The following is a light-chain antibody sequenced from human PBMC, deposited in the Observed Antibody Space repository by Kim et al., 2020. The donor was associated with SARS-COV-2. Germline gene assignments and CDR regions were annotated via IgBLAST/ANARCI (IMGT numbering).Light chain of an antibody. J-gene: IGKJ1*01. CDR1: QYVDSGY. CDR2: TTS. V-gene: IGKV3-20*01. Sequence: PGDRATLSCTASQYVDSGYLAWYQHKPGQAPRLVIYTTSYRAAGIPDRFSGAGSGTDFTLTISRLEPEDFAVYYCQQYGASPWTFGLGTKV. CDR3: QQYGASPWT.